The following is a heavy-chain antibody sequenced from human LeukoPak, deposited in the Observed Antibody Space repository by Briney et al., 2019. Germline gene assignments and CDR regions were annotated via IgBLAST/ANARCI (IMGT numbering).Heavy chain of an antibody. CDR1: GFTFDDYA. CDR2: ISGDGGST. CDR3: AKSPPSLTQVGATYYYYYYGMDV. V-gene: IGHV3-43*02. D-gene: IGHD1-26*01. Sequence: SGGSLRLSCAASGFTFDDYAMHWVRQAPGKGLEWVSLISGDGGSTYYADSVKGRFTISRDNSKNSLYLQMNSLRTEDTALYYCAKSPPSLTQVGATYYYYYYGMDVWGQGTTVTVSS. J-gene: IGHJ6*02.